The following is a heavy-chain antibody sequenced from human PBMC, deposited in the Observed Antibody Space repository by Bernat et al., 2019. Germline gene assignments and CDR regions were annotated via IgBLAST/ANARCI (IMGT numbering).Heavy chain of an antibody. CDR1: GFTFTSHG. V-gene: IGHV3-33*01. Sequence: QVQLVESGGGVVQPGRSLRLSCAASGFTFTSHGMHWVRQAPGKGLDWVAFILYDGSDTYYVDSVKGRFTISRDNSKNTLYLQMNSLRAEDTAVYYCARDQGKWTVTTLDPWGQGTLVTVSS. CDR2: ILYDGSDT. D-gene: IGHD4-17*01. CDR3: ARDQGKWTVTTLDP. J-gene: IGHJ5*02.